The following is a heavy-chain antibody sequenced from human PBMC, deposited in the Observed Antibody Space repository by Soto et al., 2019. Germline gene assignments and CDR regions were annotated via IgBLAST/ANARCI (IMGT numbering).Heavy chain of an antibody. Sequence: SVKVSCKASGYTFTYRYLHWVRQAPGQALEWMGWITPFNGETIYAQKFQGRVTMTEDTSTDTAYMELSSLRSEDTAVYYCATVFSTDYYYYGMDVWGQGTTVTVSS. CDR1: GYTFTYRY. V-gene: IGHV1-45*02. CDR3: ATVFSTDYYYYGMDV. J-gene: IGHJ6*02. CDR2: ITPFNGET. D-gene: IGHD3-9*01.